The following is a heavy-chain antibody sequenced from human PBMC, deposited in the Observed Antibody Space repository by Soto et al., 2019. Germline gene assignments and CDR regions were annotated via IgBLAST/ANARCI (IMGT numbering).Heavy chain of an antibody. V-gene: IGHV4-39*01. J-gene: IGHJ4*02. CDR1: VASITSTTYF. CDR3: AKNLPRTGRFDY. Sequence: SETLSVTCSLSVASITSTTYFWAWILKTPGKGLEWVGSIYYIGKTHYNPSLKSRATISVDRSRNQFSLEVKSVTAADTAVYYCAKNLPRTGRFDYWGQGTVVTVS. CDR2: IYYIGKT.